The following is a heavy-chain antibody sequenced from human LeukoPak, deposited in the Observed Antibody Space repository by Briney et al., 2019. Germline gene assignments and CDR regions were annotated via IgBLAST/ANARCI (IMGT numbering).Heavy chain of an antibody. J-gene: IGHJ4*02. Sequence: GGSLRLSCVASGFTFSSYGMHWVRQAPGKGLEWVAVTYLDGSEKYYADSVKGRFTISRDNSKNMLYLQMNSLRAEDTAVYYCAKVDSSGYYYVWGQGTLVTVSS. D-gene: IGHD3-22*01. CDR1: GFTFSSYG. V-gene: IGHV3-30*02. CDR3: AKVDSSGYYYV. CDR2: TYLDGSEK.